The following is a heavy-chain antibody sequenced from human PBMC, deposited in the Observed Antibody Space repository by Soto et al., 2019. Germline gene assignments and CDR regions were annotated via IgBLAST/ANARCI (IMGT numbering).Heavy chain of an antibody. CDR1: GGTVSSYA. J-gene: IGHJ4*02. D-gene: IGHD3-9*01. V-gene: IGHV1-69*13. CDR3: ARQAPLLRYFDWLPPDY. Sequence: SVKVSCKASGGTVSSYAISWGRQAPGQGLEWMGGIIPIFGTANYAQKFQGRVTITADESTSTAYMELSSLRSEDTAVYYCARQAPLLRYFDWLPPDYWVKGPLVTV. CDR2: IIPIFGTA.